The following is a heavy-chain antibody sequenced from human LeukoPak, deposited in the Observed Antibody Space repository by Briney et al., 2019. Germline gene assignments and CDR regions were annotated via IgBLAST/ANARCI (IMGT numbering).Heavy chain of an antibody. J-gene: IGHJ4*02. CDR2: ISGSGYST. CDR1: GFTFSSYA. D-gene: IGHD6-13*01. V-gene: IGHV3-23*01. CDR3: ARSLSGYTSSCPDY. Sequence: GGSLRLSCAASGFTFSSYALSWVRQAPGKGLEWVSAISGSGYSTYYADSVKGRFTISRDNSKNTLYLQVNSLRAEDTAVYYCARSLSGYTSSCPDYWGQGTLVTVSS.